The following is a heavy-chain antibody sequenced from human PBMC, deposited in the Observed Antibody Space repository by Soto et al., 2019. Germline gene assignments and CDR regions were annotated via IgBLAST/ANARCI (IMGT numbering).Heavy chain of an antibody. CDR2: IIPIFGTA. J-gene: IGHJ4*02. V-gene: IGHV1-69*01. CDR3: ARDLRNYYDSSPLGY. Sequence: QVQLVQSGAEVKKPGSSVKVSCKASGGTFSSYAISWVRQAPGQGLEWMGGIIPIFGTANYAQKFQGRVTITADESTSTAYMELSSLRSEDTAMYYCARDLRNYYDSSPLGYWGQGTLVTVSS. CDR1: GGTFSSYA. D-gene: IGHD3-22*01.